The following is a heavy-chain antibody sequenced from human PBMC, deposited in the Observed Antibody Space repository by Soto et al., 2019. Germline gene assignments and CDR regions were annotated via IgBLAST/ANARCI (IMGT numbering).Heavy chain of an antibody. CDR3: ARVLPGSSSWYFVWFDP. Sequence: QVQLVQSGAEVKKPGASVKVSCKASGYTFTSYGISWVRQAPGQGLEWMGWISAYTGNTNYAQKLQGRVTMTTDTSTRTAYMELRSLRSDDTAVYYCARVLPGSSSWYFVWFDPWGQGTLVTVSS. D-gene: IGHD6-13*01. V-gene: IGHV1-18*01. CDR2: ISAYTGNT. J-gene: IGHJ5*02. CDR1: GYTFTSYG.